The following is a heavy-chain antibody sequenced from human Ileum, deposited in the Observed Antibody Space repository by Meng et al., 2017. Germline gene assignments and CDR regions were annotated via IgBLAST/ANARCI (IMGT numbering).Heavy chain of an antibody. D-gene: IGHD3-22*01. CDR1: GGSISSGDYY. CDR3: ARDRDSSGYYPY. J-gene: IGHJ4*02. Sequence: QVQLQEAGPGLGKPSQTLSRTGTVSGGSISSGDYYWRWIRQPPGKGLEWIGYIYYSGSTYYNPSLKSRLTISVDTSKNQFSLKLSSVTAADTAVYYCARDRDSSGYYPYWGQGTLVTVSS. CDR2: IYYSGST. V-gene: IGHV4-30-4*01.